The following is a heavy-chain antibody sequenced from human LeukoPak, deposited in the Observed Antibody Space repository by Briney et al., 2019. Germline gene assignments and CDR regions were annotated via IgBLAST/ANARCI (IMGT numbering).Heavy chain of an antibody. J-gene: IGHJ5*02. Sequence: PSETLSLTCTVSGGSINSDFWTWIRQPPGKGLEWIGNVYYSGTTNYNPSLKSRVSISVDTSKSQFFLKLTSVTAADTAVYYCAREVVLLSTFGADSRGTWVDPWGQGTLVTVSS. CDR3: AREVVLLSTFGADSRGTWVDP. D-gene: IGHD3-3*01. CDR1: GGSINSDF. V-gene: IGHV4-59*01. CDR2: VYYSGTT.